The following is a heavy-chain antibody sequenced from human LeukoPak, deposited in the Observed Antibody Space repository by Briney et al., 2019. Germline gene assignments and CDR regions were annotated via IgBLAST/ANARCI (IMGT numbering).Heavy chain of an antibody. V-gene: IGHV4-59*01. CDR3: AREIAARPGFDY. CDR1: GGSISSYY. CDR2: IYYSGST. D-gene: IGHD6-6*01. Sequence: SETLSLTCTVSGGSISSYYWSWIRQPPGKGLEWIGYIYYSGSTNYNPSLKSRVTISVDTPKNQFSLKLSSVTAADTAVYYCAREIAARPGFDYWGQGTLVTVSS. J-gene: IGHJ4*02.